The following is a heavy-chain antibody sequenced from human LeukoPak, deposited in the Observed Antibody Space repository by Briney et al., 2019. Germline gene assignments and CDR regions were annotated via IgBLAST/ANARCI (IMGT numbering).Heavy chain of an antibody. Sequence: ASVKVSCKASGYTFTSYGINWVRQAPGQGLEWMGWISAYNGNTNYAQKLQGRVTMTTDTSTSTAYMELRSLRSDDTAVYYCARGEDCSSTSCYLYYFDYWGQGTLVTVSS. V-gene: IGHV1-18*01. D-gene: IGHD2-2*01. CDR3: ARGEDCSSTSCYLYYFDY. J-gene: IGHJ4*02. CDR2: ISAYNGNT. CDR1: GYTFTSYG.